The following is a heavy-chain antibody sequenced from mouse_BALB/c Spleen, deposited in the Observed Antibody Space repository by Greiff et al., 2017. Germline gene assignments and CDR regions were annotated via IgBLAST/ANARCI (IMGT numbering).Heavy chain of an antibody. CDR1: GFTFSSYA. Sequence: EVQRVESGGGLVKPGGSLKLSCAASGFTFSSYAMSWVRQTPEKRLEWVATISSGGSYTYYPDSVKGRFTISRDNAKNTLYLQMSSLRSEDTAMYYCARRDGYYTYWGQGTTLTVSS. D-gene: IGHD2-3*01. CDR2: ISSGGSYT. J-gene: IGHJ2*01. V-gene: IGHV5-9-3*01. CDR3: ARRDGYYTY.